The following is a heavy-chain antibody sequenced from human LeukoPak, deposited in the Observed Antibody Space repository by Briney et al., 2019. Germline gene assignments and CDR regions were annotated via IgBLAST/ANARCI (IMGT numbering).Heavy chain of an antibody. CDR3: ARVAKERVGGVYYFDY. CDR2: IGTAGDT. Sequence: GGSLRLSRAASGFTFSDYDMHWVRQATGKGLEWVSAIGTAGDTYYTGSVKGRFTISRENAKNSLYLQKNSLRAGDTAVYYCARVAKERVGGVYYFDYWGQGTLVTVSS. V-gene: IGHV3-13*01. D-gene: IGHD1-1*01. CDR1: GFTFSDYD. J-gene: IGHJ4*02.